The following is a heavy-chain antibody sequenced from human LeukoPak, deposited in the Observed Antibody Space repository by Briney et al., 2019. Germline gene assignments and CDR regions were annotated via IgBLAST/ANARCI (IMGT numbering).Heavy chain of an antibody. V-gene: IGHV4-31*03. CDR1: GDSISSGGNY. Sequence: SETPSLTRTVSGDSISSGGNYWSWIRQRPGQGLEWIGCIYHSGNTYYNPSLKSRLTMSVDTSKNQFSLKLSSVTAADTAVYYCARDVLRYYFDSWGRGTLVTVSS. J-gene: IGHJ4*02. CDR2: IYHSGNT. CDR3: ARDVLRYYFDS. D-gene: IGHD2-8*02.